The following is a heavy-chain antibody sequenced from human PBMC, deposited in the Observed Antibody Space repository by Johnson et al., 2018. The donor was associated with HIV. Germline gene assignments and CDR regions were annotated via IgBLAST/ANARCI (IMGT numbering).Heavy chain of an antibody. CDR1: GFAFSSFA. J-gene: IGHJ3*01. CDR2: IKHDGTEK. V-gene: IGHV3-7*05. D-gene: IGHD1-14*01. Sequence: EVQVVESGGGLVQPGGSLRLSCAASGFAFSSFAVTWVRQAPGKGLEWVANIKHDGTEKHYVDSLKGRFTISRDNAKNSLYLQMNSLRVDDTAVYYCARDESFRRYALTALDVWGQGTMVIVSS. CDR3: ARDESFRRYALTALDV.